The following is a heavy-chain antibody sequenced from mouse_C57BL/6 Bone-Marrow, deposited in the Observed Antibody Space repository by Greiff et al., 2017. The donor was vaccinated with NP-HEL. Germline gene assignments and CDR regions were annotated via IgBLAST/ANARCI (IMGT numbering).Heavy chain of an antibody. J-gene: IGHJ4*01. CDR1: GYSITSGYY. CDR2: ISYDGSN. Sequence: EVKLMESGPGLVKPSQSLSLTCSVTGYSITSGYYWNWIRQFPGNKLEWMGYISYDGSNNYIPSLKNRISITRDTSKNQFFLKLNSVTTEDTATYYGARRGSNGAMDYWGQGTSVTVSS. V-gene: IGHV3-6*01. D-gene: IGHD1-1*01. CDR3: ARRGSNGAMDY.